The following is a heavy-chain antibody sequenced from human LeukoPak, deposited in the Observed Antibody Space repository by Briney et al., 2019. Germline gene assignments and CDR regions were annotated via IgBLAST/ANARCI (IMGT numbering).Heavy chain of an antibody. V-gene: IGHV3-30-3*01. Sequence: GGSLRLSCAASGFTFSSYAMHWVRQAPGKGLEWVAVISYDGSNKYYADSVKGRFTISRDNSKNTLYLQMNSLRAEDTAVYYCARDYYYSIKDWSQGTLVTVSS. CDR2: ISYDGSNK. J-gene: IGHJ4*02. CDR3: ARDYYYSIKD. CDR1: GFTFSSYA. D-gene: IGHD3-10*01.